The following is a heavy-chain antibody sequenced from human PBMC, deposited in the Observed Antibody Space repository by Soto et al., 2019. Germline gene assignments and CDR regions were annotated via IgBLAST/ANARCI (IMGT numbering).Heavy chain of an antibody. J-gene: IGHJ6*02. V-gene: IGHV3-33*01. CDR3: ARDLTYCGGDCYYYYYGMDV. CDR2: IWYDGSNK. CDR1: GFTFSSYG. Sequence: QVQLVESGGGVVQPGRSLRLSCAASGFTFSSYGMHWVHQAPAKGLEWVAVIWYDGSNKYYADSVKGRFTISRDNSKNTLYLQMNSLRAEDTAVYYCARDLTYCGGDCYYYYYGMDVWGQGTTVTVSS. D-gene: IGHD2-21*02.